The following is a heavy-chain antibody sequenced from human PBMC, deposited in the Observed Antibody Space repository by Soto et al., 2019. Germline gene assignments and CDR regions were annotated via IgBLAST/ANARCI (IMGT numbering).Heavy chain of an antibody. D-gene: IGHD3-22*01. Sequence: QVQLVQSGAEVKKPGSSVKVSCKASGGTFSSHVFNWVRQAPGQGLEWMGGIMPIIGTANYAQKFQGRVTITTDESSSTAYTGLGSLRSEDTAVYYCARDLDLIDINMTHPADWGQGTLVTVAS. V-gene: IGHV1-69*01. J-gene: IGHJ4*02. CDR2: IMPIIGTA. CDR3: ARDLDLIDINMTHPAD. CDR1: GGTFSSHV.